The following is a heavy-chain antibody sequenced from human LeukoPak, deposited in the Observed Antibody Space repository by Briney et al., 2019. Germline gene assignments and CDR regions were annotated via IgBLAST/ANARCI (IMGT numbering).Heavy chain of an antibody. J-gene: IGHJ3*02. Sequence: GGSLRLSCAASGFTVSSNYMSWVRQAPGKGLEWVSVIYSGGSTYYADSVKGRFTISRDNSKNTLYLQMNSLRAEDTAVYYCASSYDFWSGYRHDEAFDIWGQGTMVTVSS. D-gene: IGHD3-3*01. CDR2: IYSGGST. CDR3: ASSYDFWSGYRHDEAFDI. V-gene: IGHV3-53*01. CDR1: GFTVSSNY.